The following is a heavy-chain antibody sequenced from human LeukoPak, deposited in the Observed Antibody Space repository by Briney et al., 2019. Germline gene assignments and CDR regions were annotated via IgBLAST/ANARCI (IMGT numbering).Heavy chain of an antibody. CDR1: GFTFSSYS. D-gene: IGHD1-1*01. V-gene: IGHV3-21*01. Sequence: TGGSLRLSCAASGFTFSSYSMNWVRQAPGKGLEWVSSISSSSGYIYYADSVKGRFTISRDNAKNSLYLQMNSLRAEDTAVYYCASQGATGTTCSSGIYWGQGTLVTVSS. J-gene: IGHJ4*02. CDR3: ASQGATGTTCSSGIY. CDR2: ISSSSGYI.